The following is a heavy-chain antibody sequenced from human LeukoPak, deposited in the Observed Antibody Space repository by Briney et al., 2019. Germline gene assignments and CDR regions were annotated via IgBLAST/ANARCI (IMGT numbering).Heavy chain of an antibody. V-gene: IGHV3-21*01. D-gene: IGHD6-19*01. Sequence: MAGGSLRLSCEASGFTFSSYSMNWVRQAPGKGLEWVSSISSSSSYIYYADSVKGRFTISRDNAKNSLYLQMNSLRAEDTAVYYCARDPVAGMRSAFDIWGQGTMVTVSS. J-gene: IGHJ3*02. CDR1: GFTFSSYS. CDR3: ARDPVAGMRSAFDI. CDR2: ISSSSSYI.